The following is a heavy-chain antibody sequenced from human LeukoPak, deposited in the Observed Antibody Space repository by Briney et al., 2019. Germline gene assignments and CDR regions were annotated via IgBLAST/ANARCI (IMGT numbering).Heavy chain of an antibody. Sequence: PGGSLRLSCAASGFTFSSYWMSWVRQAPGKGLEWVANIKQDGSEKYYVDSVKGRFTISRDNAKNSLYLQMNSLRAEDTAVYYCARASLRYFDWSHAFDIWGQGTMVTVSS. V-gene: IGHV3-7*01. CDR1: GFTFSSYW. CDR3: ARASLRYFDWSHAFDI. D-gene: IGHD3-9*01. CDR2: IKQDGSEK. J-gene: IGHJ3*02.